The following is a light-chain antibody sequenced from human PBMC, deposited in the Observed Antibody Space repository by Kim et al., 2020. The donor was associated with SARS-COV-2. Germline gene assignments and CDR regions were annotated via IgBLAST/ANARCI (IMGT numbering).Light chain of an antibody. V-gene: IGLV2-18*02. Sequence: GQSDTISCTGTSSDIGSYNRVSWYQQPPGTPPKVIIYEVSNRPSGVPDRFSGSKSGNTASLTISGLQPEDEADYYCCSDTSITTYVFGTGTKVTVL. CDR2: EVS. CDR1: SSDIGSYNR. J-gene: IGLJ1*01. CDR3: CSDTSITTYV.